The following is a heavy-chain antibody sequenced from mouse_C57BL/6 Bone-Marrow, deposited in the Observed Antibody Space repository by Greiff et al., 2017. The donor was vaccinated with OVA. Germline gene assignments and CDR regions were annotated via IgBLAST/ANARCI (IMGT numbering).Heavy chain of an antibody. Sequence: EVMLVESGGGLVQPGGSLSLSCAASGFTFTDYYMSWVRQPPGKALEWLGFIRNKANGYTTEYSASVKGRFTISRDNSQSILYLQMNALRAEDSATYYCARYLYGNYDYWGQGTTLTVSS. D-gene: IGHD2-1*01. CDR3: ARYLYGNYDY. V-gene: IGHV7-3*01. CDR2: IRNKANGYTT. J-gene: IGHJ2*01. CDR1: GFTFTDYY.